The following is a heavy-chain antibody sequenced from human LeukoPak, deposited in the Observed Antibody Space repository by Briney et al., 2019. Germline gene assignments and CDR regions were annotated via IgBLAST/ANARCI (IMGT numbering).Heavy chain of an antibody. V-gene: IGHV3-30*02. D-gene: IGHD2-21*01. Sequence: GGSLRLSCAASGITFNSYGMHWVRQAPDKGLEWVAFIRYDGSNEYYADSVRGRFTISRDNSKNMLYLQMNSLRGEDTAVYYCCGDFDYWGQGTLVTVSS. CDR1: GITFNSYG. CDR2: IRYDGSNE. J-gene: IGHJ4*02. CDR3: CGDFDY.